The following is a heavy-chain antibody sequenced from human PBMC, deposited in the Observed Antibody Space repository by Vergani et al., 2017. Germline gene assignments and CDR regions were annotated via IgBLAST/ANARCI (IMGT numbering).Heavy chain of an antibody. J-gene: IGHJ6*02. V-gene: IGHV3-7*04. Sequence: EGQLVESGGDWVQRGGSLRLSCAASGFISSSYWMSWVRQAPGKGLEWVANLNQDGSEKYYVDYVRGRFTISRDNAKNSIYLQMNSLRAEDTAVYFCVRAPLSRRGSVNYCMNKYHEMDVWGQGTTGIGSS. CDR3: VRAPLSRRGSVNYCMNKYHEMDV. CDR2: LNQDGSEK. D-gene: IGHD3-10*01. CDR1: GFISSSYW.